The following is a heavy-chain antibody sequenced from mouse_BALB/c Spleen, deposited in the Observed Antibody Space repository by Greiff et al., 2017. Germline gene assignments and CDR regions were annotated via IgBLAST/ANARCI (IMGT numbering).Heavy chain of an antibody. V-gene: IGHV5-17*02. CDR2: ISSGSSTI. J-gene: IGHJ4*01. Sequence: EVKLVESGGGLVQPGGSRKLSCAASGFTFSSFGMHWVRQAPEKGLEWVAYISSGSSTIYYADTVKGRFTISSDNPKNTLFLQMTSLRSEDTAMYYCARSYYGDYYAMDYWGQGTSVTVSS. CDR3: ARSYYGDYYAMDY. CDR1: GFTFSSFG. D-gene: IGHD1-1*01.